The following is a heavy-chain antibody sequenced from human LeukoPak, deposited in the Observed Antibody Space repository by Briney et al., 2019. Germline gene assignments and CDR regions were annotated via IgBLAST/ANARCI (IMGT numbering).Heavy chain of an antibody. Sequence: SVKVSCKASGGTFSSYAISWVRQAPGQGLEWMGRIIPILGIANYAQKFQGRVTITADKSTSTAYMELSSLRSDDTAVYYCARGGVGHCSGGSCPTSWFDPWGQGTLVTVSS. CDR2: IIPILGIA. CDR1: GGTFSSYA. V-gene: IGHV1-69*04. J-gene: IGHJ5*02. CDR3: ARGGVGHCSGGSCPTSWFDP. D-gene: IGHD2-15*01.